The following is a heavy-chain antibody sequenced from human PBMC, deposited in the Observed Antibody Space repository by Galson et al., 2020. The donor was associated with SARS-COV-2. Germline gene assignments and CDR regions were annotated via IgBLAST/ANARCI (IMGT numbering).Heavy chain of an antibody. Sequence: GSLRLSCAASGFTFSNAWMSWVRQAPGKGLEWVGRIKSKTDGGTTDYAAPVKGRFTISRDDSKNTLYLQMNSLKTEDTAVYYCTCPDPLYDSSGYYHAFDIWGQGTMVTVSS. V-gene: IGHV3-15*01. CDR1: GFTFSNAW. CDR2: IKSKTDGGTT. D-gene: IGHD3-22*01. J-gene: IGHJ3*02. CDR3: TCPDPLYDSSGYYHAFDI.